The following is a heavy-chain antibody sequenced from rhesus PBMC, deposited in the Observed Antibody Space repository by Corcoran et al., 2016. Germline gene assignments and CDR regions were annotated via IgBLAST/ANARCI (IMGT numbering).Heavy chain of an antibody. V-gene: IGHV4S10*01. Sequence: QVQLQESGPGVVKPSETLSLTCAVSGGSISDSYRWSWIRQPPGKGLEWIGYIYGSSTSTNYNPSLKSRVTISKDTSKNQFSLKLSSVTAADTAVYYCARDRAGAAGNFDYWGQGVLVTVSS. CDR1: GGSISDSYR. CDR2: IYGSSTST. J-gene: IGHJ4*01. CDR3: ARDRAGAAGNFDY. D-gene: IGHD6-25*01.